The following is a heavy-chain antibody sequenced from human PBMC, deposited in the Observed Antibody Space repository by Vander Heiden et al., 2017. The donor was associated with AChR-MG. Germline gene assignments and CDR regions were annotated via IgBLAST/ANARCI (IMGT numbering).Heavy chain of an antibody. J-gene: IGHJ6*02. CDR2: INHSGST. CDR3: ARGGFGIAAAGTSFYYYYYGMDV. V-gene: IGHV4-34*01. CDR1: GGSFSGYY. Sequence: QVQLQQWGAGLLKPSDTLSLTCAVYGGSFSGYYWSWIRQPPGKGLEWIGEINHSGSTNYNPSLKSRVTISVDTSKNQFSLKLSSVTAADTAVYYCARGGFGIAAAGTSFYYYYYGMDVWGQGTTVTVSS. D-gene: IGHD6-13*01.